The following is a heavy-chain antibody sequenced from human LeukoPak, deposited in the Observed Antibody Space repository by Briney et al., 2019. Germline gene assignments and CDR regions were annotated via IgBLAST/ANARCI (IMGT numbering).Heavy chain of an antibody. D-gene: IGHD6-13*01. CDR3: ARAMQLVPDY. CDR1: GYTLTGYD. Sequence: ASVKVSCKASGYTLTGYDMHWVRQAPGQGLEWMGWINPNSGGTKYAQKFQGRVTMTSDTSISTAYMELSSLRSDDTAVYYCARAMQLVPDYWGQGTLVTVSS. V-gene: IGHV1-2*02. J-gene: IGHJ4*02. CDR2: INPNSGGT.